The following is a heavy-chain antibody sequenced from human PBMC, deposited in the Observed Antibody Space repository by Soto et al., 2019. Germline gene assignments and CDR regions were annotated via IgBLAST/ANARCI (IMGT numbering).Heavy chain of an antibody. CDR2: ISAYTGNT. J-gene: IGHJ4*02. D-gene: IGHD3-16*01. Sequence: QVQLVQSGAEVKKPGASVKVSCKASGYTFTNFGISWVRQAPGQGLEWMGWISAYTGNTNYVQKFQGRITMTKDTPTSTAYMGLRSLRSDDTPVYYSAGGGTPIDYWGQGTLVTVSS. V-gene: IGHV1-18*01. CDR1: GYTFTNFG. CDR3: AGGGTPIDY.